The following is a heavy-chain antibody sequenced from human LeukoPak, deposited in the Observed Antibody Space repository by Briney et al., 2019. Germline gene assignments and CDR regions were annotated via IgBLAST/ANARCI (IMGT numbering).Heavy chain of an antibody. V-gene: IGHV3-48*04. D-gene: IGHD3-22*01. CDR1: GLTFSSYS. J-gene: IGHJ4*02. Sequence: DPGGSLRLSCVASGLTFSSYSMNWVRQAPGKGLEWVSYISSFSGTINYADSVKGRFTISRDNAKNSLYLQMNSLRAEDTAVYYCARDSLTMIVGRQKRGLDYWGQGTLVTVSS. CDR2: ISSFSGTI. CDR3: ARDSLTMIVGRQKRGLDY.